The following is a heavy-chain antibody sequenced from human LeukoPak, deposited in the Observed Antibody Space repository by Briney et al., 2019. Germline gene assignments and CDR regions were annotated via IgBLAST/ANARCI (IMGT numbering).Heavy chain of an antibody. CDR2: IQSKTDGGTT. CDR3: ATLTVRGVSNI. V-gene: IGHV3-15*01. J-gene: IGHJ4*02. Sequence: PGGSLRLSCAASGFTFSNTWMNWVRQAPGKGLEWVGRIQSKTDGGTTEYAAPVKGGFTISRDDSKTTLYLQMNSLKTEDTAVYYCATLTVRGVSNIWGQGTLVTVSS. D-gene: IGHD3-10*01. CDR1: GFTFSNTW.